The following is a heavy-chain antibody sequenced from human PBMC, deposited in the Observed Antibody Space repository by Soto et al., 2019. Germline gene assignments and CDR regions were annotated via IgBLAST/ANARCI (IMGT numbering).Heavy chain of an antibody. J-gene: IGHJ6*02. V-gene: IGHV3-30-3*01. CDR2: ISYDGSNK. D-gene: IGHD5-12*01. CDR3: ARDPPAGWLRDYYYYGMDV. CDR1: GFTFSSYS. Sequence: LRLSCAASGFTFSSYSMHWVRQAPGKGLEWVAVISYDGSNKYYADSVKGRFTISRDNSKNTLYLQMNSLRAEDTAVYYCARDPPAGWLRDYYYYGMDVWGQGTTVTVSS.